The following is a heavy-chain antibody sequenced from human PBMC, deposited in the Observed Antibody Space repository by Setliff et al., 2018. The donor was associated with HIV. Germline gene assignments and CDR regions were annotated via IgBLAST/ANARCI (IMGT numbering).Heavy chain of an antibody. CDR1: GDTFTGYT. V-gene: IGHV1-69*08. Sequence: SVKVSCKSSGDTFTGYTITWVRQAPGQGLEWMGRIIPMFGTANYAQKFQGRVTITADKSTSTAYMELSSLRSEDTAVYYCARSFNGLTFDSWGPGTLVTVSS. CDR3: ARSFNGLTFDS. D-gene: IGHD2-8*01. CDR2: IIPMFGTA. J-gene: IGHJ4*02.